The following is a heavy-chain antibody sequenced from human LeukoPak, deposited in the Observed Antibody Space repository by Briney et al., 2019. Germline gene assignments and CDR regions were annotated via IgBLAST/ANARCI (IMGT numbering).Heavy chain of an antibody. V-gene: IGHV1-69*01. J-gene: IGHJ4*02. Sequence: SVKVSYKASGGTFSSYAISWVRQAPGQGLEWMGGIIPIFGTANYAQKFQGRVTITADESTSTAYMELSSLRSEDTAVYYCARNDYYDSSGYFNYWGQGTLVTVSS. D-gene: IGHD3-22*01. CDR2: IIPIFGTA. CDR1: GGTFSSYA. CDR3: ARNDYYDSSGYFNY.